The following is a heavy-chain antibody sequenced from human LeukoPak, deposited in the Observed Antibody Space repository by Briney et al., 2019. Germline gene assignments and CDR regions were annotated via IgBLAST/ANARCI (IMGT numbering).Heavy chain of an antibody. CDR2: IYYSGST. V-gene: IGHV4-39*07. D-gene: IGHD5-12*01. J-gene: IGHJ3*02. Sequence: PSETLSLTCTVSGGSISSSSYYWGWIRQPPGKGLEWIGSIYYSGSTYYNPSLKSRVTISVDTSKNQFSLKLSSVTAADTAVYYCASGTYELRVVARDDAFDIWGQGTMVTVSS. CDR3: ASGTYELRVVARDDAFDI. CDR1: GGSISSSSYY.